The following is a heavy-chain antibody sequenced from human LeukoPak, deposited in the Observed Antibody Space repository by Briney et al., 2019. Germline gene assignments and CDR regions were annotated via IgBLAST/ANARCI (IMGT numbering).Heavy chain of an antibody. CDR2: IIPIFGTA. D-gene: IGHD2-15*01. J-gene: IGHJ4*02. CDR1: GGTFISYA. Sequence: ASVKVSCKASGGTFISYAISWVRQAPGQGLEWMGRIIPIFGTANYAQKFQGRVTITTDESTSTAYMELRSLGSEDTAVYYCQVVVVAARDYWGQGTLVTVSS. V-gene: IGHV1-69*05. CDR3: QVVVVAARDY.